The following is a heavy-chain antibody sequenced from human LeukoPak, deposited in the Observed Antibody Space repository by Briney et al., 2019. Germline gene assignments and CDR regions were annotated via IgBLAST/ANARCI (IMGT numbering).Heavy chain of an antibody. Sequence: QTGGSLRLSCAASGFTLSSYAMSWVRQAPGEGLEWVSAISDSGNTYHADSVKGRFTISRDSSKNTLFLQMNRLRPEDAAVYYCAKAPVTTCRGAYCYPFDYWGQGTLVTVSS. CDR1: GFTLSSYA. J-gene: IGHJ4*02. CDR2: ISDSGNT. D-gene: IGHD2-21*01. CDR3: AKAPVTTCRGAYCYPFDY. V-gene: IGHV3-23*01.